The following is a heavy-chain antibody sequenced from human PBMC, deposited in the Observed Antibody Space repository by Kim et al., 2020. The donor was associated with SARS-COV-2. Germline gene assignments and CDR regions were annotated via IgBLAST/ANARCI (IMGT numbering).Heavy chain of an antibody. CDR3: ARGVPFQH. CDR2: SGST. J-gene: IGHJ1*01. D-gene: IGHD3-10*01. Sequence: SGSTNYHPSLKSRVTISVDKSKNQFSLKLSSVTAADTAVYYCARGVPFQHWGQGTLVTVSS. V-gene: IGHV4-4*02.